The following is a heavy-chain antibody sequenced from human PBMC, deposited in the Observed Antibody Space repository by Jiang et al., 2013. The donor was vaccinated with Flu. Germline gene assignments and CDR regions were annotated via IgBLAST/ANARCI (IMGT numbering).Heavy chain of an antibody. J-gene: IGHJ4*02. V-gene: IGHV1-46*03. CDR2: INPSGGST. CDR1: GYTFTSYY. D-gene: IGHD3-22*01. Sequence: SGAEVKKPGASVKVSCKASGYTFTSYYMHWVRQAPGQGLEWMGIINPSGGSTSYAQKFQGRVTMTRDTSTSTVYMELSSLRSEDTAVYYCARGAPNYDSSGYLSVDYWAREPWSPSPQ. CDR3: ARGAPNYDSSGYLSVDY.